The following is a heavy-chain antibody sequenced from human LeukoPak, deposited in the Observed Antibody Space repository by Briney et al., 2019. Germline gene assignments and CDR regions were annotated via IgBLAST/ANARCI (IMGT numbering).Heavy chain of an antibody. V-gene: IGHV3-30*02. D-gene: IGHD3-10*01. J-gene: IGHJ5*02. CDR1: GFIFTAYD. CDR3: ERRGPPSLSYGNWLDP. Sequence: GGSLRLSCAASGFIFTAYDMHWVRQAPGKGPEWVACIENPERTEYYADSVRGRFTISRDNSRSTVYLQMSSLRVEDTAVYYCERRGPPSLSYGNWLDPWGQGTLVTVAS. CDR2: IENPERTE.